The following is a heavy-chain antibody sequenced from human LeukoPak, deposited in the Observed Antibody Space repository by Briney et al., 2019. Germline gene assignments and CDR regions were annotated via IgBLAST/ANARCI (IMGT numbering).Heavy chain of an antibody. J-gene: IGHJ4*02. Sequence: SETLSLTCTVSGYSISSGYYWGWIRQPPGKGLEWIGSIYHSGSTYYNPSLKSRVTISVDTSKNQFSLKLSSVTAADTAVYCCARDSDILTGYYGDPTEEKFDYWGQGTLVTVSS. CDR2: IYHSGST. V-gene: IGHV4-38-2*02. CDR3: ARDSDILTGYYGDPTEEKFDY. D-gene: IGHD3-9*01. CDR1: GYSISSGYY.